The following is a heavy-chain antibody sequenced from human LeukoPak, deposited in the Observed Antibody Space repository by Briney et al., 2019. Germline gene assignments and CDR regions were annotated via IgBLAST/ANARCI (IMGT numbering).Heavy chain of an antibody. CDR1: GFTFSADW. J-gene: IGHJ4*02. CDR2: INQDESKK. D-gene: IGHD1-26*01. Sequence: GGSLRLSCAASGFTFSADWMNWVRQAPGKGLEWVANINQDESKKYYVDSVKGRFTISRDNAKNSLYLQMDSLRAEDTAVYYCARDPNILMGANFHSWGQGTLVTVSS. CDR3: ARDPNILMGANFHS. V-gene: IGHV3-7*01.